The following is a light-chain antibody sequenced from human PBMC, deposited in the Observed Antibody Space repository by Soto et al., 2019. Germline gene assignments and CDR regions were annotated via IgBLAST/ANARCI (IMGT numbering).Light chain of an antibody. J-gene: IGKJ1*01. Sequence: EIVLTQSPGTLSLSPGERATLTCRASQNVNTDYLAWYQQKSGQAPRLLIYATSTRAAGIPDRFSGSGSGTAFTLTLSGLEPEDFAMYYCYQSGSSPTCGQGTKVEVK. CDR3: YQSGSSPT. V-gene: IGKV3-20*01. CDR1: QNVNTDY. CDR2: ATS.